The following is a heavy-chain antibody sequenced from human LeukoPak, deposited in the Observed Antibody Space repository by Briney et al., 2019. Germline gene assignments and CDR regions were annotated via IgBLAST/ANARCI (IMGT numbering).Heavy chain of an antibody. D-gene: IGHD3-3*01. CDR2: IYYSGST. V-gene: IGHV4-59*08. J-gene: IGHJ4*02. CDR3: ARRYYDFWSGYYTPL. CDR1: GDSIRSFY. Sequence: PSETLSLTCTVSGDSIRSFYWSWIRQPPGKGLEWIGYIYYSGSTNYHPSLKSRVTIPVDTSKNQFSLKLSSVTAADTAVYYCARRYYDFWSGYYTPLGGQGTLVTVSS.